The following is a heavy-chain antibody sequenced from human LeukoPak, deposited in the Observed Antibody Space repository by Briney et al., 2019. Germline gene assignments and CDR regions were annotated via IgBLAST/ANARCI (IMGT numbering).Heavy chain of an antibody. J-gene: IGHJ4*02. CDR1: GGSISSYY. D-gene: IGHD1-1*01. CDR2: IYYGEST. Sequence: SQTLSLTWTVYGGSISSYYSSWIRQPPGKGLEWIGYIYYGESTNYNPSLKSRVTISVDTSKNQFSLKLSSVTAADTAVYYCARDSWKYYFDYWGQGTLVTVSS. CDR3: ARDSWKYYFDY. V-gene: IGHV4-59*01.